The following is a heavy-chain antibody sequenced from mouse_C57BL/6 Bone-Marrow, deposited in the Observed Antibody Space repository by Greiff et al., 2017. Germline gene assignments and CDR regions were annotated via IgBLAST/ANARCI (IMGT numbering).Heavy chain of an antibody. V-gene: IGHV7-3*01. CDR2: IRNKANGYTT. CDR3: ARSYGSSYGLWFAY. CDR1: GFTFTDYY. Sequence: EVQLQESGGGLVQPGGSLSLSCAASGFTFTDYYMSWVRQPPGKALEWLGFIRNKANGYTTEYSASVKGRFTISRDNSQSILYLQMNALRAEDSATYYGARSYGSSYGLWFAYWGQGTLVTVSA. J-gene: IGHJ3*01. D-gene: IGHD1-1*01.